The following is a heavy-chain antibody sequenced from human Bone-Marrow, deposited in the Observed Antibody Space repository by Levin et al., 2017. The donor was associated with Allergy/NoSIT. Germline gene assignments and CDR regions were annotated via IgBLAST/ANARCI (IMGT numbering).Heavy chain of an antibody. CDR1: GFTFTDFA. D-gene: IGHD6-25*01. Sequence: GGSLRLSCAASGFTFTDFAMNWVRQAPGKGLEWISYITVSSNSRYYADSVKGRFTVSRDNAKKSLYLQMNSLRVEDTAVYYCARDPSAARRGMDLWGQGTTVTVSS. CDR3: ARDPSAARRGMDL. V-gene: IGHV3-48*01. J-gene: IGHJ6*02. CDR2: ITVSSNSR.